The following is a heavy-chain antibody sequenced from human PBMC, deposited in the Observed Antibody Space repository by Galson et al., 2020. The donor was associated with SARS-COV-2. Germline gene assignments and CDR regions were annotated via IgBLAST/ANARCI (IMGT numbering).Heavy chain of an antibody. V-gene: IGHV3-53*01. CDR1: GFTVSSKY. CDR2: IYSGGST. J-gene: IGHJ6*02. D-gene: IGHD3-10*01. CDR3: ARMGGSGSYYMGPGNYYYYGMDV. Sequence: GGSLRLSCAASGFTVSSKYMSWVSQAPGKGLEWVSVIYSGGSTYYADSVKGRFTISRDNSKNTLYLQMNSLRAEDTAVYYCARMGGSGSYYMGPGNYYYYGMDVWGQGTTVTVSS.